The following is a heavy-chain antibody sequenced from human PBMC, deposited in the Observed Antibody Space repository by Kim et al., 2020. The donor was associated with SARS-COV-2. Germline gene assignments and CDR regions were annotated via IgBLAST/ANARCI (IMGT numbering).Heavy chain of an antibody. D-gene: IGHD3-22*01. CDR1: GFTFSSYD. Sequence: GGSLRLACAASGFTFSSYDMHCVRQAPGKGLDWVAMISYDGSNKNYADSVKGRFTISRDNARKTQYLQMDSLRGEDTAVYYCAAMMADYYYGMDVWGQGTTVVVSS. CDR2: ISYDGSNK. V-gene: IGHV3-30-3*01. J-gene: IGHJ6*02. CDR3: AAMMADYYYGMDV.